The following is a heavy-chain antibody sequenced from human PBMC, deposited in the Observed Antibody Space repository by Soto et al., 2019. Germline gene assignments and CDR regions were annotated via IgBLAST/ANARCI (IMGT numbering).Heavy chain of an antibody. D-gene: IGHD6-19*01. V-gene: IGHV1-24*01. CDR1: GYTLTELS. CDR3: ARAVAGTRDFDY. J-gene: IGHJ4*02. Sequence: ASVKVSCKVSGYTLTELSMHWVRQAPGKGLEWMGGFDPEDGETIYAQKFQGRVTMTEDTSTDTAYMELSSLRSEDTAVYYCARAVAGTRDFDYWGQGTRVTVSS. CDR2: FDPEDGET.